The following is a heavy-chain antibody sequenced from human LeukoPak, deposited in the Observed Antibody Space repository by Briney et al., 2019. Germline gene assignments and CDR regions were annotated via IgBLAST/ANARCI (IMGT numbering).Heavy chain of an antibody. J-gene: IGHJ4*02. CDR1: GFNFVNTW. V-gene: IGHV3-74*01. CDR3: ARERGVSHPFDY. D-gene: IGHD2-21*01. CDR2: IKNDGSGI. Sequence: GGSLRLSCAASGFNFVNTWMHWVRQAPGKGLVWVARIKNDGSGIIYADSVEGRFTISRDNARNTVYLQMNSLRAEDTAVYYCARERGVSHPFDYWGQGTLVTVSS.